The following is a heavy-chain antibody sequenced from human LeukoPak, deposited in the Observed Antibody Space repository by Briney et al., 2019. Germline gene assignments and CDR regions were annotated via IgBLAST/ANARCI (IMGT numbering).Heavy chain of an antibody. CDR3: ARDGEVTYYDILTGYSSPHYFDY. Sequence: GGSLRLSRAASGFTVSSNYMSWVRQAPGKGLEWVSVIYSGGSTYYADSVKGRFTISRDNSKNTLYLQMNSLRAEDTAVYYCARDGEVTYYDILTGYSSPHYFDYWGQGTLVTVSS. J-gene: IGHJ4*02. CDR2: IYSGGST. CDR1: GFTVSSNY. D-gene: IGHD3-9*01. V-gene: IGHV3-53*01.